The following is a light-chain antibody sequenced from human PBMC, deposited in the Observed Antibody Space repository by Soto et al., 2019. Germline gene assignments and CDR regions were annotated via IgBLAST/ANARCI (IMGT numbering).Light chain of an antibody. V-gene: IGLV2-14*01. CDR2: EVS. Sequence: QSVLAQPASVSGSPGQSITISYTGTSNDVGGYKHVSWYQHHPGKAPKLMIYEVSNRPSGVSNRFSGSKSGYTASLTISGLQAEDEADYYCNSQRSSGTRVFGTGTKGTVL. J-gene: IGLJ1*01. CDR1: SNDVGGYKH. CDR3: NSQRSSGTRV.